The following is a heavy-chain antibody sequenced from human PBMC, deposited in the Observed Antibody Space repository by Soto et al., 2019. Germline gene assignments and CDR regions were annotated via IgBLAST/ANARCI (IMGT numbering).Heavy chain of an antibody. J-gene: IGHJ3*01. D-gene: IGHD6-19*01. CDR1: GFSFNSYA. CDR3: AKTYSSGRGAFDV. CDR2: IHGSGSSTI. V-gene: IGHV3-48*01. Sequence: GGSLRLSCAASGFSFNSYAMSWVRQAPGKGLEWVSSIHGSGSSTIYYADSVKGRFTISRDNAQNSLYLQMNSLRAEDTAVYYCAKTYSSGRGAFDVWGQGTMVTVSS.